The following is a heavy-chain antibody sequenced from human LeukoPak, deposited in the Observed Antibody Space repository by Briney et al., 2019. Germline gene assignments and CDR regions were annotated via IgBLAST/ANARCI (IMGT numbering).Heavy chain of an antibody. CDR1: GYTFDDYD. CDR3: ARAGYRGYDSDALDV. Sequence: ASVKVSCKASGYTFDDYDINWVRQVSGQGLEWLGWMNGRSGNTGYTGKLEGRLSMTRDTSTTTAYLEVTGLTSEDTAMYFCARAGYRGYDSDALDVWGQGTLVTVSS. V-gene: IGHV1-8*01. D-gene: IGHD5-12*01. J-gene: IGHJ3*01. CDR2: MNGRSGNT.